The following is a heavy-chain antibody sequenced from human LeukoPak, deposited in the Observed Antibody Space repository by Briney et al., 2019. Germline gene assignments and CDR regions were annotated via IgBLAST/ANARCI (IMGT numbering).Heavy chain of an antibody. D-gene: IGHD6-19*01. CDR3: ARGPGTVAGTKDAFDI. J-gene: IGHJ3*02. CDR1: GGSISSGDYY. V-gene: IGHV4-61*08. CDR2: IYYSGST. Sequence: SQTLSLTCTVSGGSISSGDYYWSWIRQPPGKGLEWIGYIYYSGSTNYNPSLKSRVTISVDTSKNQFSLKLSSVTAADTAVYYCARGPGTVAGTKDAFDIWGQGTMVTVSS.